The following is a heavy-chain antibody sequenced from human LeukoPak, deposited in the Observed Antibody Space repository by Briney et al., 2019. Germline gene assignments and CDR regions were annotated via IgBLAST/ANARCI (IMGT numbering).Heavy chain of an antibody. Sequence: PGGSLRLSCAASGFTFSNYAMSWVRQAPGKGLEWVSAISGSGGSTYYADSVKGRFTISRDNSKNTLYLQMNSLRAEDTAVYYCAKDLGDIVLMVYATSYDYWGQGTLVTVSS. CDR3: AKDLGDIVLMVYATSYDY. V-gene: IGHV3-23*01. CDR1: GFTFSNYA. D-gene: IGHD2-8*01. CDR2: ISGSGGST. J-gene: IGHJ4*02.